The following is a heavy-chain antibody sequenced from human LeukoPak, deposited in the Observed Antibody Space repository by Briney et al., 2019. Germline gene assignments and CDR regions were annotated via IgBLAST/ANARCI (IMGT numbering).Heavy chain of an antibody. CDR2: IIPIFGTA. J-gene: IGHJ4*02. V-gene: IGHV1-69*06. Sequence: SVKVSCKASGGTFSSYAISWVRQAPGQGLEWMGGIIPIFGTANYAQKFQGRVTITADKSTSTAYMELSSLRSEDTAVYYCAREEMATIRGLDYWGQGTLVTVSS. D-gene: IGHD5-24*01. CDR1: GGTFSSYA. CDR3: AREEMATIRGLDY.